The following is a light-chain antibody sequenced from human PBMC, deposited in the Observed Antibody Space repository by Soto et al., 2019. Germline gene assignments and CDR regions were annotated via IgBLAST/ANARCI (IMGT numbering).Light chain of an antibody. V-gene: IGKV3-15*01. J-gene: IGKJ1*01. Sequence: EIVMTQSPATLSVSPGERATLSCRASQSVNTKLAWYQHIPGQAPRLLIYGATTRATGIPTRFSGSESGTEFTLTIGSLQSEDFAVYYWLQYYGCPKTFGQGTKEEIK. CDR1: QSVNTK. CDR2: GAT. CDR3: LQYYGCPKT.